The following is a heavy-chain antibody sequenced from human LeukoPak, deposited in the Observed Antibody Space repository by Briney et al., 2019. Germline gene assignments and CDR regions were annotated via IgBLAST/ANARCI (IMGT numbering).Heavy chain of an antibody. CDR3: ARDIYYDSSGYDY. Sequence: GGSLRLSCAASGFTFSSFAMNWVRQAPGKGLEWVSGISGSGISRGYADSVKGRFTISRDNAKNSLYLQMNSLRAEDTAVYYCARDIYYDSSGYDYWGQGTLVTVSS. CDR1: GFTFSSFA. CDR2: ISGSGISR. D-gene: IGHD3-22*01. J-gene: IGHJ4*02. V-gene: IGHV3-21*01.